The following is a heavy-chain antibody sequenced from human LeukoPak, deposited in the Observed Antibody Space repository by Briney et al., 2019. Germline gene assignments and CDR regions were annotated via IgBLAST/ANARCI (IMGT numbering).Heavy chain of an antibody. CDR1: GFTFTSYV. Sequence: GGSLRLSCAASGFTFTSYVINWVRQAPGKGLEWVSCISSSSSYIYYADSVKGRFSISRDNAKNSLYLQMNSLRAEDTAVYYCAREVEYRGVIPPGYYYGMDVWGQGTTVTVSS. CDR3: AREVEYRGVIPPGYYYGMDV. CDR2: ISSSSSYI. V-gene: IGHV3-21*01. J-gene: IGHJ6*02. D-gene: IGHD3-10*01.